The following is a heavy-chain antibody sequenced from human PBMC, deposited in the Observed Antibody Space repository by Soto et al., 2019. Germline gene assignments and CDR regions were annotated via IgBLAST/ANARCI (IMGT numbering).Heavy chain of an antibody. CDR3: AKGPLRYFDWSNAFDI. Sequence: GFLRLSCAVSGFTFSSYAMSWVRQAPGKGLEWVSGISGRGGSTYYADSVKGRFTISRDNSKNTLYLQMNSLRVEDTAVYYCAKGPLRYFDWSNAFDIWGQGTMVTVSS. D-gene: IGHD3-9*01. V-gene: IGHV3-23*01. J-gene: IGHJ3*02. CDR1: GFTFSSYA. CDR2: ISGRGGST.